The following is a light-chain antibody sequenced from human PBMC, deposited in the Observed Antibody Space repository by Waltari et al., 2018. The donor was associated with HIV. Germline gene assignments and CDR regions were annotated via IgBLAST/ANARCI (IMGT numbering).Light chain of an antibody. J-gene: IGKJ4*01. CDR1: QDITTS. V-gene: IGKV1-12*01. CDR2: AAS. CDR3: QQASSFPLS. Sequence: QMTQSPSSLSASVGDRVIITCRASQDITTSLAWYQLKPGGPPRLWIFAASGLHGGVPPRFSGSGSGTVFVLTISNLQPEDSATYYCQQASSFPLSFGGGTKVEI.